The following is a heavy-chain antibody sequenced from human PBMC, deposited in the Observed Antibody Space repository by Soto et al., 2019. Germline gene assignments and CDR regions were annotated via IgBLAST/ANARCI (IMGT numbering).Heavy chain of an antibody. CDR1: GGSISSSSCY. J-gene: IGHJ5*02. D-gene: IGHD2-2*01. CDR2: IYYSGST. V-gene: IGHV4-39*01. CDR3: ARQTEDIVVVPATNWFEP. Sequence: SETLSLTCTVSGGSISSSSCYWGWIRQPPGKGLEWIGSIYYSGSTYYNPSLKSRVTISVDTSKNQFSLKLSSVTAADTAVYYCARQTEDIVVVPATNWFEPWGQGTLVTVSS.